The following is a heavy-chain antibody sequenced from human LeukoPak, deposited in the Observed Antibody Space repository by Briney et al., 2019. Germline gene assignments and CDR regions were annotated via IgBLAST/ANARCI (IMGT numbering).Heavy chain of an antibody. D-gene: IGHD3-10*01. CDR2: IYYSGST. J-gene: IGHJ4*02. Sequence: PSETLSLTCTVSGGSISSGGYYWSWIRQHPGKGLEWIGYIYYSGSTYYNPSLKSRVTISVDTSKNQFSLKLSSVTAADTAVYYCARRIRYGSGSYDYWGQGTLVTVSS. V-gene: IGHV4-31*03. CDR3: ARRIRYGSGSYDY. CDR1: GGSISSGGYY.